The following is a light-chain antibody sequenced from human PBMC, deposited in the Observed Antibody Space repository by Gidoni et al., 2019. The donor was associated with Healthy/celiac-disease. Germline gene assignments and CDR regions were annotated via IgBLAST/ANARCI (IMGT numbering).Light chain of an antibody. CDR2: LGS. CDR1: QSLLHSNGYNY. Sequence: DIVMTQSPLSLPVTPGEPASISCRSSQSLLHSNGYNYLDWYLQKPGQSPQLLIDLGSNRASGVPDRFSGSGSGTDFTLKISRVEAEDVGVYYCMQALKTRTFGQGTKVEIK. CDR3: MQALKTRT. V-gene: IGKV2-28*01. J-gene: IGKJ1*01.